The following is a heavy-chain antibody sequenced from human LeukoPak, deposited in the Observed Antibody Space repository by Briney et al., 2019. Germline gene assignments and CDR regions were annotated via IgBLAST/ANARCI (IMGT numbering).Heavy chain of an antibody. CDR2: ISREGGTT. D-gene: IGHD3-22*01. J-gene: IGHJ4*02. CDR3: VKEISGYYDY. CDR1: GFTFSASP. V-gene: IGHV3-64D*06. Sequence: GGSLTLSCSASGFTFSASPMHWIRQAPGRGLEYVSAISREGGTTYYADSVKGRFTISRDNSKNTLYLQMSSLRAEDTAVYYCVKEISGYYDYWGQGTLVTVSS.